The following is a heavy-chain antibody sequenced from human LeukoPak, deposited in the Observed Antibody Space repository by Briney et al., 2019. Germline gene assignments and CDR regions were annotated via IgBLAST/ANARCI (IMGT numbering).Heavy chain of an antibody. J-gene: IGHJ4*02. V-gene: IGHV1-18*01. D-gene: IGHD3-3*01. CDR3: ARDSSNFWSGYSLYYFDY. CDR1: GYTFTSYG. CDR2: ISAYNGNT. Sequence: ASVKVSCKASGYTFTSYGISWVRQAPGQGLEWMGWISAYNGNTNYAQKLQGRVTMTTDTSTSTAYMELSSLRSEDTAVYYCARDSSNFWSGYSLYYFDYWGQGTLVTVSS.